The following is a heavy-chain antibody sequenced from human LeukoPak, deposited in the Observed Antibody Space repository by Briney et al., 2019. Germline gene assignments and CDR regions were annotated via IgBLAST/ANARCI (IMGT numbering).Heavy chain of an antibody. Sequence: ASVKVSCKASGFPFTVYYIHWVRQAPGQGLEWMGWIYPNSGDTNYAQRFQGRVAMTRDTSIATVYMELSRLRSDDTAVYYCARVKPNYYDSSAYGTFDIWGQGTMVTVSS. CDR1: GFPFTVYY. V-gene: IGHV1-2*02. CDR3: ARVKPNYYDSSAYGTFDI. CDR2: IYPNSGDT. J-gene: IGHJ3*02. D-gene: IGHD3-22*01.